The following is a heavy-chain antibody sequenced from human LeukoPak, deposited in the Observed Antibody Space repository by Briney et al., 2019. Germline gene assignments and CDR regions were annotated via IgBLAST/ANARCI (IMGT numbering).Heavy chain of an antibody. CDR2: IYSGST. CDR1: GGSISSGDYY. V-gene: IGHV4-30-4*08. J-gene: IGHJ3*02. Sequence: SETLSLTCTVSGGSISSGDYYWSWIRQPPGKGLEWIGYIYSGSTYYNPSLKSRVTISVDTSKNQFSLKLSSVTAADTAVYYCASRIVGATKANAFDTWGQGTMVTVSS. D-gene: IGHD1-26*01. CDR3: ASRIVGATKANAFDT.